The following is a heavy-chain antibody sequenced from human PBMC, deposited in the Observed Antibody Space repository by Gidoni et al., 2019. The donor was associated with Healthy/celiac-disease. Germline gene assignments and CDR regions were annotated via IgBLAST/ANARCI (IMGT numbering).Heavy chain of an antibody. Sequence: EVQLVESGGGLVQPGGSLRLSCAASGFTFSSYWMHWVRQAPGKGLVWVSRINSDGSSTSYADSVKGRFTISRDNAKNTLYLQMNSLRAEDTAVYYCARAARAKIYYYYGMDVWGQGTTVTVSS. J-gene: IGHJ6*02. CDR2: INSDGSST. CDR1: GFTFSSYW. V-gene: IGHV3-74*01. CDR3: ARAARAKIYYYYGMDV.